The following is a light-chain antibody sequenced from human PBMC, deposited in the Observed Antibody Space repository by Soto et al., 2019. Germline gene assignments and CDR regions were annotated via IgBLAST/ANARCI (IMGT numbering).Light chain of an antibody. CDR2: ATS. CDR3: LQDHIYPFT. CDR1: QGISSY. J-gene: IGKJ3*01. Sequence: AIRMTQSPSSLSASAGDKVTITCRASQGISSYLAWFQQKPGRPPKLLMSATSTLQSDVPSRFSGSGSGTDFTLTISSLQPEDFAAYYCLQDHIYPFTFGPGTKVDIK. V-gene: IGKV1-8*01.